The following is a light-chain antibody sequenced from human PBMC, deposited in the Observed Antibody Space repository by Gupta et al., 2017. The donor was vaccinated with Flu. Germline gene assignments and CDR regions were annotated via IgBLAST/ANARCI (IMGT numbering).Light chain of an antibody. CDR2: DAS. CDR1: QGISYY. Sequence: DIQMTHSPSSLPASLGDRVTITCQASQGISYYLNWYQQKPGKAPNLLIYDASNLKTGVPSRFSGSGYGTDFTLTISSLQPEDNSTYYCQQYEKFPLTCGGGTKVEIK. V-gene: IGKV1-33*01. J-gene: IGKJ4*01. CDR3: QQYEKFPLT.